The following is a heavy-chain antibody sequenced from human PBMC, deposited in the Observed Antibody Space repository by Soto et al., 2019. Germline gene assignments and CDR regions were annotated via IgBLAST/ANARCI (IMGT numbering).Heavy chain of an antibody. CDR2: INQDGSAK. CDR1: GFTFSSYR. CDR3: ARGNYCGGDCYYYGMDV. V-gene: IGHV3-7*04. Sequence: EVQLVESGGGLVQPGGSLRLSCAASGFTFSSYRMNWVRQAPGKGLEWVANINQDGSAKYYVDSVKGRFTVSRDSAQHSLFLQMNTLRAEDTAVYFCARGNYCGGDCYYYGMDVWGQGTTVTVSS. D-gene: IGHD2-21*01. J-gene: IGHJ6*02.